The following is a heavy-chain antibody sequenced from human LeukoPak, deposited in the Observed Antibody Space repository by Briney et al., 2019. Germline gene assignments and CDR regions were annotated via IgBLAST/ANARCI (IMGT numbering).Heavy chain of an antibody. CDR2: IRYDGSNK. D-gene: IGHD3-3*01. CDR1: GFTFSNAW. Sequence: PGGSLRLSCAASGFTFSNAWMSWVRQAPGKGLEWVAFIRYDGSNKYYADSVKGRFTISRDNSKNTLYLQMNSLRAEDTAVYYCAKPQLRFLEWLTQDYYYYYMDVWGKGTTVTVSS. J-gene: IGHJ6*03. CDR3: AKPQLRFLEWLTQDYYYYYMDV. V-gene: IGHV3-30*02.